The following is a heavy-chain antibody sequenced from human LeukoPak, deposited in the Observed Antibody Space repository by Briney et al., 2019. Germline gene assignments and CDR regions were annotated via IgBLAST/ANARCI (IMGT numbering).Heavy chain of an antibody. CDR3: ARVPGRDGYKISPVYYYYGMDV. J-gene: IGHJ6*02. Sequence: SVKVSCKASGGTFSSYAISWVRQAPGQGLEWMGRIIPIFGIAYYAQKFQGRVTITADKSTSTAYMELSSLRSEDTAVYYCARVPGRDGYKISPVYYYYGMDVWGQGTTVTVSS. CDR2: IIPIFGIA. CDR1: GGTFSSYA. V-gene: IGHV1-69*04. D-gene: IGHD5-24*01.